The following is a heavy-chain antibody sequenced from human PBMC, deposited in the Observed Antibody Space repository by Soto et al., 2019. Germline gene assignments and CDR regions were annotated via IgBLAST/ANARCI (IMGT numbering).Heavy chain of an antibody. Sequence: SETLSLTCAVYVGSFSGHYWSWIRQPPGKGLEWIGEINHRGSTKYNPALKSRVTMSVDTSKNQFSLKLSSVTAADTAVYYCARVDDIWGQGTMVTVSS. V-gene: IGHV4-34*01. CDR3: ARVDDI. CDR2: INHRGST. CDR1: VGSFSGHY. J-gene: IGHJ3*02.